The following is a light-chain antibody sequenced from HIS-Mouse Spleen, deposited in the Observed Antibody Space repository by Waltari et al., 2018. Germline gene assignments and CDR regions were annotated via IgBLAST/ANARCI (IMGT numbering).Light chain of an antibody. V-gene: IGLV3-25*03. Sequence: SYELTQPPSVSVSPGQTARITYSGDALPKPYAYWYQQKQGQAPVLVIYKDSERPSGIPERFSGSSSGTTVTLTISGVQAEDEADYYCQSADSSGTYVVFGGGTKLTVL. J-gene: IGLJ2*01. CDR3: QSADSSGTYVV. CDR2: KDS. CDR1: ALPKPY.